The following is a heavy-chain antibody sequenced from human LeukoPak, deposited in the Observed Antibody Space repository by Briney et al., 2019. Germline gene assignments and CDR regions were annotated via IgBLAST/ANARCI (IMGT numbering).Heavy chain of an antibody. V-gene: IGHV3-48*04. D-gene: IGHD5/OR15-5a*01. J-gene: IGHJ3*02. CDR1: GFTFSSYS. Sequence: GGSLRLSCAASGFTFSSYSMNWVRQAPGKGLEWVSFISSSGSTIYYADSVKGRFTISRDNAKNSLFLQMTSLRAEDTAVYYCVGAVSNAFDIWGQGTMVTVSS. CDR2: ISSSGSTI. CDR3: VGAVSNAFDI.